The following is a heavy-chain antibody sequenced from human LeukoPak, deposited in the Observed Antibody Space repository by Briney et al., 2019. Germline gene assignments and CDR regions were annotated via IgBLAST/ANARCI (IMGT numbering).Heavy chain of an antibody. CDR2: ISSSSSYI. D-gene: IGHD3-3*01. V-gene: IGHV3-21*01. CDR1: GFTFSSYS. J-gene: IGHJ4*02. CDR3: ARDLSSYYDFWSGPGKTYYFDY. Sequence: GGSLRLSCAASGFTFSSYSMNWVRPAPGKGLEWVSSISSSSSYIYYADSVKGRFTTSRDNAKNSLYLQMNSLRAEDTAVYYCARDLSSYYDFWSGPGKTYYFDYWGQGTLVTVSS.